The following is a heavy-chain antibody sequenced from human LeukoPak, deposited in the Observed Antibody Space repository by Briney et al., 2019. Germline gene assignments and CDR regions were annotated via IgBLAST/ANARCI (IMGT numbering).Heavy chain of an antibody. Sequence: SETLSLTCTVSGGSISSSSYYWGWIRQPPGKGLEWIGSIYYSGSTYYNPSLKSRVTISVDTSKNQFSLKLSSVTAADTAVYYCARAVAGTLIDYWGQGTLVTVPS. D-gene: IGHD6-19*01. CDR2: IYYSGST. V-gene: IGHV4-39*07. J-gene: IGHJ4*02. CDR3: ARAVAGTLIDY. CDR1: GGSISSSSYY.